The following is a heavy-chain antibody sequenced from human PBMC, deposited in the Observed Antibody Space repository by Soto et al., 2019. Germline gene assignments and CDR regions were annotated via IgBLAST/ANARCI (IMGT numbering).Heavy chain of an antibody. CDR1: GGAINTNNYY. V-gene: IGHV4-61*01. D-gene: IGHD1-7*01. CDR3: ARDPPVYSRTGTRV. J-gene: IGHJ4*02. Sequence: PSETLSLTCTVSGGAINTNNYYWGWIRQPPGKGLEWIGYIYHSGSTTYNPSLNSRVTISIDTSNNQFSLKLRSVTAADTAVYYCARDPPVYSRTGTRVWGQGTLVTVSS. CDR2: IYHSGST.